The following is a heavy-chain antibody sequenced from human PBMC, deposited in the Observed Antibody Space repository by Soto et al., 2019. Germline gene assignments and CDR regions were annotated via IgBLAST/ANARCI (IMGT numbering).Heavy chain of an antibody. Sequence: QVQLVESGGGLVKPGGSLRLSCAASGFTFRDYYMSWIRQAPGKGLEWVPYISSSGSTIYYADSVKGGFTISRDNAKNSPYLQRNSLRAGNTAVYYCAGGRYEYVLGSAPPHFAYWGQGTLVTVSS. V-gene: IGHV3-11*01. CDR1: GFTFRDYY. D-gene: IGHD3-16*01. J-gene: IGHJ4*02. CDR3: AGGRYEYVLGSAPPHFAY. CDR2: ISSSGSTI.